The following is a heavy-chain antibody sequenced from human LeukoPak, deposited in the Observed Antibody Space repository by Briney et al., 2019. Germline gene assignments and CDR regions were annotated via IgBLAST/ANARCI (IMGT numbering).Heavy chain of an antibody. CDR3: ARDGRGYSSTWGFDY. D-gene: IGHD6-13*01. CDR1: GFTFSSYW. Sequence: PGGSLRLSCAASGFTFSSYWMHSVRHAPGRGLVWVSRINSDGSSTICADCVKGRFTISRDKAKNTLYLQMNSLRAEDTAVYYCARDGRGYSSTWGFDYWGQGTLVTVSS. J-gene: IGHJ4*02. CDR2: INSDGSST. V-gene: IGHV3-74*01.